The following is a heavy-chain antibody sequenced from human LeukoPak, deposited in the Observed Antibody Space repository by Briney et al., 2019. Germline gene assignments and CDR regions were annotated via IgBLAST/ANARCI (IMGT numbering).Heavy chain of an antibody. CDR1: GGSFSGYY. CDR2: INHSGST. Sequence: PSETLSLTCAVYGGSFSGYYWSWIRQPPGKGLEWIGEINHSGSTNYNPSLKSRVTISVDTSKNQFSLKLSSVTAADTAVYYCARGRIDPVLYVVPAAIRGRWFDPWGQGTLVTVSS. CDR3: ARGRIDPVLYVVPAAIRGRWFDP. V-gene: IGHV4-34*01. J-gene: IGHJ5*02. D-gene: IGHD2-2*01.